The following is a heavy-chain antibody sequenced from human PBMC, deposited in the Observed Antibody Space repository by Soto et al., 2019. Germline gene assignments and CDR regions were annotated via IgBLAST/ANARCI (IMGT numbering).Heavy chain of an antibody. CDR1: GGSISSGGYY. V-gene: IGHV4-31*03. CDR3: ARVWEGTVLLWFGEGGYFDY. CDR2: IYYSGST. D-gene: IGHD3-10*01. J-gene: IGHJ4*02. Sequence: SETLSLTCTVSGGSISSGGYYWSWIRQHPGKGLEWIGYIYYSGSTYYNPSLKSRVTISVDTSKNQFSLKLSSVTAADTAVYYCARVWEGTVLLWFGEGGYFDYWGQGTLVTVSS.